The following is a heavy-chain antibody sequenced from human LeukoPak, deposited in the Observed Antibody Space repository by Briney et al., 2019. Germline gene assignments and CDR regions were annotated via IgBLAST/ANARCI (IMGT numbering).Heavy chain of an antibody. Sequence: GGSLRLSCAASGFTFSDYYMSSIRQAPGKGLEWVSYISSSGSTIYYADSVTGRFTISRDNAKNSLYLQMNSLRAEDTAVYYCARNVDTAMVDINWFDPWGQGTLVTVSS. V-gene: IGHV3-11*01. CDR3: ARNVDTAMVDINWFDP. J-gene: IGHJ5*02. CDR2: ISSSGSTI. CDR1: GFTFSDYY. D-gene: IGHD5-18*01.